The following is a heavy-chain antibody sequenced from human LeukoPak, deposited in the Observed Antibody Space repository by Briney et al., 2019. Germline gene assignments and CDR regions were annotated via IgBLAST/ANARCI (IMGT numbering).Heavy chain of an antibody. D-gene: IGHD6-13*01. CDR2: ISGSGGST. V-gene: IGHV3-23*01. CDR1: GFTFSSYA. Sequence: GGSLRLSCAASGFTFSSYAMSWVRQAPGKGLEWVSVISGSGGSTYYADSVKGRFTISRDNSKNTLYLQMNNLRVEDTDVYYCAKYSSSWYTKEYFQYWGQGTLVTVSS. CDR3: AKYSSSWYTKEYFQY. J-gene: IGHJ1*01.